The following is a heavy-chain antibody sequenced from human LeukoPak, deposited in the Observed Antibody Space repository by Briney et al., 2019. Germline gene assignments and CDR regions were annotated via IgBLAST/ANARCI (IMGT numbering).Heavy chain of an antibody. CDR1: GFTFRSYG. D-gene: IGHD2-15*01. Sequence: GGSLRLSCAASGFTFRSYGMHGVREAPGKGLEWVAFIRYDGSNKYYADSVKGRFTISRDNSKNTLYLQMNSLRAEDTAVYYCAKASGGSCYCWGQGTLVTVSS. J-gene: IGHJ4*02. V-gene: IGHV3-30*02. CDR3: AKASGGSCYC. CDR2: IRYDGSNK.